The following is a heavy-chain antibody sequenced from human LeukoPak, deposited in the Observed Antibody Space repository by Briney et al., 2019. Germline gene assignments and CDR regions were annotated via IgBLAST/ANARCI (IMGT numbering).Heavy chain of an antibody. CDR2: INHSGST. CDR1: GGSFSGYY. V-gene: IGHV4-34*01. D-gene: IGHD2-15*01. J-gene: IGHJ4*02. Sequence: PSETLSLTCAVYGGSFSGYYWSWIRQPPGKGLEWIGEINHSGSTNYNPSLKSRVTISVDTSKNQFSLKLSSVTAADTAVYYCARHVLGYCSGGSCLGGYYFDYWGQGTLVTVSS. CDR3: ARHVLGYCSGGSCLGGYYFDY.